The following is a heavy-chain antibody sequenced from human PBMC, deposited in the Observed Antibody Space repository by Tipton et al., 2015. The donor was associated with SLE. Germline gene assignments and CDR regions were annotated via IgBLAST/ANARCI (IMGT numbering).Heavy chain of an antibody. D-gene: IGHD6-6*01. CDR2: IYYSGST. Sequence: TLSLTCTVSGGSISSHYWSWIRQPPGKGLEWIGYIYYSGSTNYNPSLKSRVTISVDTSKNQFSLKLSSVTAADTAVYYCAKSPGSSTSYYFDSWGQGTLVTVSS. CDR3: AKSPGSSTSYYFDS. CDR1: GGSISSHY. J-gene: IGHJ4*02. V-gene: IGHV4-59*11.